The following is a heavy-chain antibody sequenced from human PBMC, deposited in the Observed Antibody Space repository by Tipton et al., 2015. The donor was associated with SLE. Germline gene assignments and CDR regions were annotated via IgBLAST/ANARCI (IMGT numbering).Heavy chain of an antibody. V-gene: IGHV4-34*01. D-gene: IGHD2-2*01. Sequence: LRLSCAVYGGSFSGYYWSWIRQPPGKGLEWIGEINHSGSTNYNPSLKSRVTISVDTSKNQFSLKLSSVTAADTAVYYCARGNLNCSSTSCYPGYYFYYGTDVWGQGTTVTVSS. CDR1: GGSFSGYY. CDR3: ARGNLNCSSTSCYPGYYFYYGTDV. J-gene: IGHJ6*02. CDR2: INHSGST.